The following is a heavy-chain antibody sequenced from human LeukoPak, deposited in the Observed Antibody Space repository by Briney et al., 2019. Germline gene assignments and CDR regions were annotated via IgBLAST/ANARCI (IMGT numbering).Heavy chain of an antibody. V-gene: IGHV3-9*01. CDR1: GFTFDDYA. Sequence: GGSLRLSCAASGFTFDDYAMHWVRQAPGKGLEWVSGISWNSGSIGYADSVKGRFTISRDNAKNSLYLQMSSLRAEDTALYYCAKDIDFWSGSYYFDYWGQGTLVTVSS. J-gene: IGHJ4*02. CDR3: AKDIDFWSGSYYFDY. CDR2: ISWNSGSI. D-gene: IGHD3-3*01.